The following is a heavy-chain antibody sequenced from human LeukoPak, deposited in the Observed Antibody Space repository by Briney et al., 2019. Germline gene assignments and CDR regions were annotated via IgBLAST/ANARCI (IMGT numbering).Heavy chain of an antibody. CDR2: IWYDGSNK. Sequence: GGSLRLSCAASGFTFSSYGMHWVRQAPGKGLGWVAVIWYDGSNKYYADSVKGRFTISRDNSKNTLYLQMNSLRAEDTAVYYCAKDRHYGGFDYWGQGTLVTVSS. V-gene: IGHV3-33*06. J-gene: IGHJ4*02. D-gene: IGHD4-23*01. CDR1: GFTFSSYG. CDR3: AKDRHYGGFDY.